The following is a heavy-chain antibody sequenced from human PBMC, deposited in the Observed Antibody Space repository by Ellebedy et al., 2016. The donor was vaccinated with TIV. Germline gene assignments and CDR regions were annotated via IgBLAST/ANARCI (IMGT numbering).Heavy chain of an antibody. Sequence: GESLKISCAASGFTFNNAWMNWVRPAPGKGLDWVGRIKSKTDGGPTDYAAPVNGRFTISIDDSKNTLYLQMNSLKTEDTAVYYCTTKSVVDTAMWGAFDIWGQGTMVTVSS. D-gene: IGHD5-18*01. J-gene: IGHJ3*02. V-gene: IGHV3-15*07. CDR3: TTKSVVDTAMWGAFDI. CDR1: GFTFNNAW. CDR2: IKSKTDGGPT.